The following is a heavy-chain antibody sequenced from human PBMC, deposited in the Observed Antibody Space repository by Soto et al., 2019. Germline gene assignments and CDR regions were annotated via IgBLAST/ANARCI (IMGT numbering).Heavy chain of an antibody. CDR3: AKTVGATKHGDY. Sequence: EVQLLESGGGLIHPGGSLRLSCSASGFSFNNHVMNWVRQAPGKGLEWVSSISNMDDVGFYADSVRGRFSVSRDISANTLYLEMNYLRVEDTAIYYCAKTVGATKHGDYWGQGTLVTVSS. V-gene: IGHV3-23*01. CDR2: ISNMDDVG. CDR1: GFSFNNHV. D-gene: IGHD1-26*01. J-gene: IGHJ4*02.